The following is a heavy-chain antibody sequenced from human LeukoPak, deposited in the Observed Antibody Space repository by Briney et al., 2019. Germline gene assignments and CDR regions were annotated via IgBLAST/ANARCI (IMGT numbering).Heavy chain of an antibody. CDR1: GGSFSGYY. V-gene: IGHV4-34*01. Sequence: SETLSLTCAVYGGSFSGYYWSWIRQPPGKGLEWIGEINHSGSTNYNPSLKSRVTISVGTSKNQFSLKLSSVTAADTAVYYCARCAPYYDYVWGSYRQRGAFDIWGQGTMVTVSS. D-gene: IGHD3-16*02. J-gene: IGHJ3*02. CDR2: INHSGST. CDR3: ARCAPYYDYVWGSYRQRGAFDI.